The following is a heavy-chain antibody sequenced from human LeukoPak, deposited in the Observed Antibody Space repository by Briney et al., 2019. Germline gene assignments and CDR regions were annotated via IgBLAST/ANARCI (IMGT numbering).Heavy chain of an antibody. J-gene: IGHJ2*01. V-gene: IGHV3-53*01. D-gene: IGHD3-10*01. CDR2: LYSGSDT. Sequence: GETLTITCAASGVSVTTNNNYWVRHHPGHGVERVSILYSGSDTYYADSVKGRFTISRDSSNIILSLQMNNPRAEDTAVYYCARIGDHSHWNLDLWARGTLITVSS. CDR3: ARIGDHSHWNLDL. CDR1: GVSVTTNN.